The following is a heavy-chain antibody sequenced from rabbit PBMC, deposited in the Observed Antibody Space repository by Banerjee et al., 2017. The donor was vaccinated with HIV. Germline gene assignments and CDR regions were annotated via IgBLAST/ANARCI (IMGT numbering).Heavy chain of an antibody. V-gene: IGHV1S40*01. CDR3: ARNYDDYGDWSFNL. J-gene: IGHJ4*01. Sequence: QSLEESGGDLVKPGASLTLTCTASGFSFSSSCWICWVRQAPGKGLEWIACIYAGSSGITYYASWAKGRFTISKTSTTVTLQMTSLTAADTATYFCARNYDDYGDWSFNLWGPGTLVTVS. CDR1: GFSFSSSCW. CDR2: IYAGSSGIT. D-gene: IGHD2-1*01.